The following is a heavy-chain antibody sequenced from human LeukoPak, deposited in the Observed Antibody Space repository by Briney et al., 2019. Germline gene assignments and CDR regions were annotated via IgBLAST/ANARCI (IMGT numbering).Heavy chain of an antibody. CDR2: IYSGGST. CDR1: GFTVSSNY. Sequence: GGSLRLSCAASGFTVSSNYMSWVRQAPGKGLEWVSVIYSGGSTYYADSVKGRFTISRDNSKNMVYLQMNSLRAEDTAMYYCARDPPAVLIDTYGWGQGTLVTVSS. D-gene: IGHD2-8*01. V-gene: IGHV3-66*01. CDR3: ARDPPAVLIDTYG. J-gene: IGHJ4*02.